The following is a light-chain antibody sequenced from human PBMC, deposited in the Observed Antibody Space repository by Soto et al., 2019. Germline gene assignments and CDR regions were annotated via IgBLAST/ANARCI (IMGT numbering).Light chain of an antibody. CDR1: QSIRSW. V-gene: IGKV1-5*03. Sequence: DIQMTQSPSTLSASVGDRVTITCRASQSIRSWLAWYQQKPGKAPKLLIYKASSLESGVPSRFSGSGSGTEFTLTISSLQPDDSATYYCQQYDSYTWTSGQDTRVDIK. CDR2: KAS. J-gene: IGKJ1*01. CDR3: QQYDSYTWT.